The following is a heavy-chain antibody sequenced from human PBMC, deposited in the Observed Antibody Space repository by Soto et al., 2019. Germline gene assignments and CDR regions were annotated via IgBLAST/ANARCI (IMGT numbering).Heavy chain of an antibody. J-gene: IGHJ5*02. CDR2: MNPNSGNT. D-gene: IGHD3-10*01. V-gene: IGHV1-8*01. Sequence: ASVKVSCKASRYTFTSSDINCVRQATGQGLDWMGWMNPNSGNTGYAQKFQGRVTMTRNTSTSTAYMELSSLRSEDTAGYYWARLRMVRGVRLLDPWGQGTLVNVSS. CDR3: ARLRMVRGVRLLDP. CDR1: RYTFTSSD.